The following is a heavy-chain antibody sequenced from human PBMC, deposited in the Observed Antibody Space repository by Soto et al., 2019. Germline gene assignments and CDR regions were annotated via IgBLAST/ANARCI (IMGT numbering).Heavy chain of an antibody. V-gene: IGHV3-33*01. CDR2: IWYDGSNK. D-gene: IGHD2-15*01. Sequence: GGSLRLSCAASGFTFSSYGMHWVRQAPGKGLGWVAVIWYDGSNKYYADSVKGRFTISRDNSKNTLYLQMNSLRAEDTAVYYCARSYTGAVVVAATLDYWGQGTLVTVSS. J-gene: IGHJ4*02. CDR1: GFTFSSYG. CDR3: ARSYTGAVVVAATLDY.